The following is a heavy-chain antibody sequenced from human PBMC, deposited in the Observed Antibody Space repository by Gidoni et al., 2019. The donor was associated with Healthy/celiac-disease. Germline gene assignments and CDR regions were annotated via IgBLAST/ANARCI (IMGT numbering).Heavy chain of an antibody. V-gene: IGHV1-3*01. CDR3: AREQTSGWDDY. CDR2: INAGNGNT. CDR1: GYTFTSYA. Sequence: QVQLVQSGAEVKKPAASVKVSCTASGYTFTSYAMHWVRQAPGQRLEWMGWINAGNGNTKYSQKFQGRVTITRDTSASTAYMELSSLRSEDTAVYYCAREQTSGWDDYWGQGTLVTVSS. D-gene: IGHD6-19*01. J-gene: IGHJ4*02.